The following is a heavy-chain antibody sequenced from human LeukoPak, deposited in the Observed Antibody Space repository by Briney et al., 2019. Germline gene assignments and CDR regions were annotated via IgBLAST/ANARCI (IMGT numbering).Heavy chain of an antibody. CDR3: AAQRGTSLHDFWSTRLFDP. J-gene: IGHJ5*02. V-gene: IGHV1-58*02. CDR1: GFTFPNSA. Sequence: TSVKVSCRASGFTFPNSAMQWVRQARGQRLEWIGWIVLGAGNTVYSHKFHDRVTITRDVSTNTAYMELDSLGSEDTAVYYCAAQRGTSLHDFWSTRLFDPWGQGTLVTVSS. CDR2: IVLGAGNT. D-gene: IGHD3-3*01.